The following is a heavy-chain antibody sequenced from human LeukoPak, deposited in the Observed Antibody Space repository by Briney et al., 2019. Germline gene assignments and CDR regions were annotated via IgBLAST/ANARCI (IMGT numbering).Heavy chain of an antibody. CDR2: IYYSGST. CDR3: ARLTMNIAARPGWFDP. Sequence: PSETLSLTCTVSGGSISSDYWRWIRQPPGKGLEWIGYIYYSGSTNYNPSLKSRVTISVDTSKNQFSLKLSSVTAADTAVYYCARLTMNIAARPGWFDPWGQGTLVTVSS. J-gene: IGHJ5*02. V-gene: IGHV4-59*08. D-gene: IGHD6-6*01. CDR1: GGSISSDY.